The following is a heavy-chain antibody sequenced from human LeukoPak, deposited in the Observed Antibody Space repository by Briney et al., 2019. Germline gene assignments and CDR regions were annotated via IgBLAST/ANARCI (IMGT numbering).Heavy chain of an antibody. V-gene: IGHV1-2*02. CDR3: ARDPEYSSSPGPVGWFDP. CDR1: GYTFTGYY. D-gene: IGHD6-6*01. CDR2: INPNSGGT. Sequence: ASVKVSCKASGYTFTGYYMHWVRQAPGHGLEWMGWINPNSGGTNYAQKFQGRVTMTRDTSISTAYMELSRLRSDDTAVYYGARDPEYSSSPGPVGWFDPWGQGTLVTVSS. J-gene: IGHJ5*02.